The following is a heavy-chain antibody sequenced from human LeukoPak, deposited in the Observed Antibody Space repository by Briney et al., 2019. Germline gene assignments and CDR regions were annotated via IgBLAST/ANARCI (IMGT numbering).Heavy chain of an antibody. CDR1: GYTFTGYY. J-gene: IGHJ3*02. V-gene: IGHV1-2*02. Sequence: ASVKVSCKASGYTFTGYYMHWVRQALGQGLEWMGWINPNSGGTNYAQKFQGRVTMTRDTSISTAYMELSRLRSDDSAVYYCAREGGYCSSTSCSSRFDIWGQGTMVTVSS. CDR2: INPNSGGT. CDR3: AREGGYCSSTSCSSRFDI. D-gene: IGHD2-2*01.